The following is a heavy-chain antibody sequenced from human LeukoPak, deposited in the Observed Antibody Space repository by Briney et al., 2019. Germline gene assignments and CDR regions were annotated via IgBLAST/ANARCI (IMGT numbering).Heavy chain of an antibody. CDR1: GFTFSSYA. V-gene: IGHV3-23*01. CDR3: AKDIGDYDFWSGYPGHGYFDY. Sequence: PGGSLRLSCAASGFTFSSYAMSWVRQAPGKGLEWVSAISGSGGSTYYADSVKGRFTISRDNSKNTLYLQMNSLRAEDTAVYYCAKDIGDYDFWSGYPGHGYFDYSGQGTLVTVSS. CDR2: ISGSGGST. D-gene: IGHD3-3*01. J-gene: IGHJ4*02.